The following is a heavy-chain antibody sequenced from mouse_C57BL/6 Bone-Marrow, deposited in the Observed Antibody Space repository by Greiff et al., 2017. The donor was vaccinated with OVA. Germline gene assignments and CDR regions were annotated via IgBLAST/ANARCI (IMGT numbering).Heavy chain of an antibody. CDR1: GYTFTSYW. D-gene: IGHD1-1*01. J-gene: IGHJ3*01. CDR2: IHPNSGST. CDR3: ASDYGSSFTSCAY. Sequence: QVQLQQPGAELVKPGASVKLSCKASGYTFTSYWMHWVKQRPGQGLEWIGMIHPNSGSTNYNEKFKSKATLTVDKSSSTAYMQLSSLTSEDSAVYYSASDYGSSFTSCAYWGEGTLGTVSA. V-gene: IGHV1-64*01.